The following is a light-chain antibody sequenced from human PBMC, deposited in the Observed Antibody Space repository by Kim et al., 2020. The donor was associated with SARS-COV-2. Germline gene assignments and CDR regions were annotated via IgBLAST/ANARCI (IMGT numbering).Light chain of an antibody. CDR2: EGT. V-gene: IGLV2-23*03. J-gene: IGLJ1*01. CDR3: CSYAGTSSFRANYV. CDR1: NNDVGTFNL. Sequence: QSALTQPASVSGSPGQSITISCTGTNNDVGTFNLVSWYQQHPGKVPQLIIYEGTKRPSGVSTRFSASKSGNTASLTISGLQAEDEADYYCCSYAGTSSFRANYVFGTGTKVTVL.